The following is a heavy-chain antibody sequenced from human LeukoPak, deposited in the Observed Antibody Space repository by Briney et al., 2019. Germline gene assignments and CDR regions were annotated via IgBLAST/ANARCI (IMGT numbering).Heavy chain of an antibody. J-gene: IGHJ5*02. CDR1: GGSISSGGYY. CDR3: ARGGNNWTTKNWFDP. Sequence: SETLSLTCIVSGGSISSGGYYGSWIRQHPGKGLEWIGYIYYSGNTYYNPSLKSRVTISVDTSKNQFSLDLTSVTAADMAVYYCARGGNNWTTKNWFDPWGQGTLVTVSS. D-gene: IGHD1/OR15-1a*01. CDR2: IYYSGNT. V-gene: IGHV4-31*03.